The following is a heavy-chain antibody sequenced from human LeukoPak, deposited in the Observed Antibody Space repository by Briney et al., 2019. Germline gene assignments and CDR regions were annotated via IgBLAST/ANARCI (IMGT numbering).Heavy chain of an antibody. CDR3: AREVSTLFDY. J-gene: IGHJ4*02. CDR1: GGTFSSYA. Sequence: GASVKVSCKASGGTFSSYAISWVRQAPGEGLEWMGWVSAYTGNTNYAQKLQGRVTMTTDTSTSTAYMELRSLRSDDTAVYYCAREVSTLFDYWGQGTLVTVSS. CDR2: VSAYTGNT. D-gene: IGHD5/OR15-5a*01. V-gene: IGHV1-18*01.